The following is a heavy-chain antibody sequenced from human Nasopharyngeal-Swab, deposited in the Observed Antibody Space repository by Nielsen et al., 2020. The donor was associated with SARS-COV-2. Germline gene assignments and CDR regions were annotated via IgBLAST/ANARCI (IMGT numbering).Heavy chain of an antibody. D-gene: IGHD3-3*01. CDR1: GFTFSDYY. Sequence: GESLKISCASSGFTFSDYYMYWIRQAPGKGLEWDSYSSSSSSYTNYADSVKGRFTVSRDNAKNSLYLQMNSLRAEDTAVYYCARDQGITIFGVGYGMDVWGQGTTVTVSS. J-gene: IGHJ6*02. CDR3: ARDQGITIFGVGYGMDV. V-gene: IGHV3-11*06. CDR2: SSSSSSYT.